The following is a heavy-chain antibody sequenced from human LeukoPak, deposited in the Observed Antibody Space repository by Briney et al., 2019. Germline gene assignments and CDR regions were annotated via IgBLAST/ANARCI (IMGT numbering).Heavy chain of an antibody. J-gene: IGHJ4*02. CDR3: ARAPYDILTGYFLFDS. D-gene: IGHD3-9*01. Sequence: SETLSLTCAVSGSAVSSDDHFRSWIRQPPGRGLEWIGYIYHRGSTSYNPSLRSRVTVSLDKSRNQFSLNLYSVTAADTAIYYCARAPYDILTGYFLFDSWGQGTLITVSS. V-gene: IGHV4-30-2*01. CDR1: GSAVSSDDHF. CDR2: IYHRGST.